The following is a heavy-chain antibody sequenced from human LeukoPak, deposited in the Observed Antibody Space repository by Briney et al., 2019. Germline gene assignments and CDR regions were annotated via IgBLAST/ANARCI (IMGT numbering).Heavy chain of an antibody. CDR1: GFTFSGSA. Sequence: YPGGSLRLSCAASGFTFSGSAMHWVRQASGKGLEWVGRIRSKANSYATAYAASVKGRFTISRDDSKNTAYLQMNSLKTEDTAVYYCTILECTNGACPNWFDPWGQGTLVTVSS. CDR3: TILECTNGACPNWFDP. J-gene: IGHJ5*02. D-gene: IGHD2-8*01. CDR2: IRSKANSYAT. V-gene: IGHV3-73*01.